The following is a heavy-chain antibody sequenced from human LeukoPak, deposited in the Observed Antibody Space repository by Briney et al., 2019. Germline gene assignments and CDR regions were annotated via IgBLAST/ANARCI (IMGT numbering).Heavy chain of an antibody. Sequence: SETLSLTCTVSGGSISSYYWSWIRQPPGKGLEWIGYIYYSGSTKYNPSLKSRVTISVDTSKIQFPLKLNSVTAADTAVYYCARFSVAGTSTRFDNWGQGSLVTVSS. CDR1: GGSISSYY. CDR2: IYYSGST. CDR3: ARFSVAGTSTRFDN. D-gene: IGHD6-19*01. J-gene: IGHJ4*02. V-gene: IGHV4-59*01.